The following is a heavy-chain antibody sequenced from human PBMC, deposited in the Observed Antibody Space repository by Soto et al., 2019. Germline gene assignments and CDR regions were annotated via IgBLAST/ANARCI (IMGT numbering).Heavy chain of an antibody. CDR2: ISYDGSNK. CDR1: GFTFRNYG. Sequence: QLVESGGGVVQPGRSLRLSCAASGFTFRNYGIHWFRQAPGKGLEWVALISYDGSNKFYADSVKGRFTISRDNSKNTLYLQMNSLRPEDTAVYYCAKDCCGGGTFYSYGMDVWGQGTTVTVSS. J-gene: IGHJ6*02. V-gene: IGHV3-30*18. CDR3: AKDCCGGGTFYSYGMDV. D-gene: IGHD2-21*01.